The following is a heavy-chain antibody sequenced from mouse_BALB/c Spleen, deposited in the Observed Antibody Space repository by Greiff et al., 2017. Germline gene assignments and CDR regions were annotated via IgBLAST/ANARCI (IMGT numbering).Heavy chain of an antibody. CDR3: TRFPGYADY. V-gene: IGHV1-69*02. J-gene: IGHJ2*01. Sequence: QVQLQQPGAELVRPGASVKLSCKASGYTFTSYWINLVKQRPGQGLEWIGNIYPSDSYTNYNQKFKDKATLTVDKSSSTAYMQLSSPTSEDSAVYYCTRFPGYADYWGQGTTLTVSS. CDR2: IYPSDSYT. D-gene: IGHD2-2*01. CDR1: GYTFTSYW.